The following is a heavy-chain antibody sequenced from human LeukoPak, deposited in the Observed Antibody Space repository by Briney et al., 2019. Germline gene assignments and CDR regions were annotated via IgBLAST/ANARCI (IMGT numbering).Heavy chain of an antibody. V-gene: IGHV3-23*01. CDR1: GFTFSSYA. Sequence: GGSLRLSCAASGFTFSSYAMSWVRQAPGKGLECVSAISGSGGSTYYADSVKGPFTISRDNSKNSLYLQMNSLRAEDTAVYYCAKADSRKMATILTGFDYWGQGTLVTVSS. CDR2: ISGSGGST. CDR3: AKADSRKMATILTGFDY. D-gene: IGHD5-24*01. J-gene: IGHJ4*02.